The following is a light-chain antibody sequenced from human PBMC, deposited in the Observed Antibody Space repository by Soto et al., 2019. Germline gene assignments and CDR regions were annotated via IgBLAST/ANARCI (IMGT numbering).Light chain of an antibody. J-gene: IGKJ2*01. Sequence: EIVLTQSPDTLSLSPGERATLSCRASQSIGSNLAWYQQKPGQAPRLLIYDAFQRATGVPERITGSGSGTDFTLTISRLEPRDSAVYYCHQRGAWPGYIFGQGTKLDIK. CDR1: QSIGSN. CDR2: DAF. CDR3: HQRGAWPGYI. V-gene: IGKV3-11*01.